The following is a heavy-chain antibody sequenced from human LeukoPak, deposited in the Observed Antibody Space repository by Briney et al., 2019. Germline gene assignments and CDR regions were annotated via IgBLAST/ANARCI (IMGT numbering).Heavy chain of an antibody. D-gene: IGHD1-26*01. CDR3: ARAKVGATAGFDY. Sequence: ASVKVSCKASGYTFTGYYMHWVRQAPGQGREWMGWINPNSGGTNYAQKFQGRVTMTRDTSISTAYMELSRLRSDDTAMYNCARAKVGATAGFDYWGQGTLVTVSS. CDR1: GYTFTGYY. CDR2: INPNSGGT. J-gene: IGHJ4*02. V-gene: IGHV1-2*02.